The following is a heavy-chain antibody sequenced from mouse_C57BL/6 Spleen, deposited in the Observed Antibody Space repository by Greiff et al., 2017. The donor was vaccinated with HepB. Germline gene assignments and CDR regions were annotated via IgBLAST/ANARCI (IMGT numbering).Heavy chain of an antibody. CDR1: GYAFSSPW. CDR2: IYPGDGDT. J-gene: IGHJ3*01. D-gene: IGHD2-4*01. CDR3: AREDDYDEVAWFAY. V-gene: IGHV1-82*01. Sequence: QVQLQQSGPELVKPGASVKISCKASGYAFSSPWMNWVKQRPGKGLEWIGRIYPGDGDTNYNGKFKGKATLTADKSSSTAYMQLSSLTSEDSAVYFCAREDDYDEVAWFAYWGQGTLVTVSA.